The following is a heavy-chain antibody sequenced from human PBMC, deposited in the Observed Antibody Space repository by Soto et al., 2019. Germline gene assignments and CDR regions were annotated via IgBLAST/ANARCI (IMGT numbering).Heavy chain of an antibody. CDR3: ARTARYSPRSLIDY. D-gene: IGHD5-18*01. V-gene: IGHV1-2*02. Sequence: ASVKVSCKASGYTFTGYYMHWVRQAPGQGLEWMGWINPNSGGTNYAQKFQGRVTMTRDTSISTAYMELSRLRSDDTAVYYCARTARYSPRSLIDYWGQGTLVTVSS. J-gene: IGHJ4*02. CDR2: INPNSGGT. CDR1: GYTFTGYY.